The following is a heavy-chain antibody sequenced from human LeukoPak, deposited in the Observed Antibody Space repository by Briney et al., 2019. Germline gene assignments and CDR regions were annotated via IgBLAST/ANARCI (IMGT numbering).Heavy chain of an antibody. CDR1: GDSISSGSYY. CDR2: IYTSGST. Sequence: SQTLSLTCTVSGDSISSGSYYWSWIRQPAGKGLEWIGRIYTSGSTNHTPSLKSRVTISVDTSKNQFSLRLSSVTAADTAVYYCARGPRFGELLWHWFDPWGQGTLVTVSS. D-gene: IGHD3-10*01. V-gene: IGHV4-61*02. J-gene: IGHJ5*02. CDR3: ARGPRFGELLWHWFDP.